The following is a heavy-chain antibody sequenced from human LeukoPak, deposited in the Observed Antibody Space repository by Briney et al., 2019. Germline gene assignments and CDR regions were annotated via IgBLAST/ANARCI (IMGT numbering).Heavy chain of an antibody. CDR2: VNRDGSET. Sequence: GGSLRLSCAASGLALSSHWVTWVRQVPGRGPEWVANVNRDGSETYYLDSVKGRFTISEDNAKNSLYLQMNSLRAEDTALYHCARNNGMDVWGQGTTVIVSS. V-gene: IGHV3-7*03. CDR3: ARNNGMDV. J-gene: IGHJ6*02. CDR1: GLALSSHW.